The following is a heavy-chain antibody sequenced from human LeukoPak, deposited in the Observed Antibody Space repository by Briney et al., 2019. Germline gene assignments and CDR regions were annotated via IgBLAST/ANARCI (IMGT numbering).Heavy chain of an antibody. CDR2: ISGSGGST. CDR1: GFTFSSYA. CDR3: AKRLAYYGSGSHNWFDP. J-gene: IGHJ5*02. V-gene: IGHV3-23*01. D-gene: IGHD3-10*01. Sequence: GGSLRLSCAASGFTFSSYAMSWVHQAPGKGLEWVSAISGSGGSTYYADSVKGRFTISRDNSKNTLYLQMNSLRAEDTAVYYCAKRLAYYGSGSHNWFDPWGQGTLVTVSS.